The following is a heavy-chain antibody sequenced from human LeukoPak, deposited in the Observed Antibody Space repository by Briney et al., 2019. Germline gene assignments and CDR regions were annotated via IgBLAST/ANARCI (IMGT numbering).Heavy chain of an antibody. CDR1: GFTFSDHY. D-gene: IGHD4-17*01. CDR3: ARIAVTGYYFDY. V-gene: IGHV3-72*01. J-gene: IGHJ4*02. Sequence: GGSLRLSCAASGFTFSDHYMDWVRQAPGKGLEWVGRTRNKANSYTTEYAVSVKGRFTISRDVSKNSLYLQMDSLRTEDTAVYYCARIAVTGYYFDYWGQGTLVTVSS. CDR2: TRNKANSYTT.